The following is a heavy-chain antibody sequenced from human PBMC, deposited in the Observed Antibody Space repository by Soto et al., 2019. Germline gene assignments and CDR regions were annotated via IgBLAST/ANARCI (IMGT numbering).Heavy chain of an antibody. Sequence: GGSLRLSCAASGFTFDDYAMHWVRQAPGKGLEWVSGISWNSGSIGYADSVKGRFTISRDNAKNSLYLQMNSLRAEDTALYYCAKSLSWGIAAAGAFDIWGQGTMVTVSS. CDR2: ISWNSGSI. V-gene: IGHV3-9*01. J-gene: IGHJ3*02. CDR3: AKSLSWGIAAAGAFDI. CDR1: GFTFDDYA. D-gene: IGHD6-13*01.